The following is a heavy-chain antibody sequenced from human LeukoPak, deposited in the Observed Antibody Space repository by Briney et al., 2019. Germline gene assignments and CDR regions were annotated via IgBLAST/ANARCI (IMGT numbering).Heavy chain of an antibody. V-gene: IGHV3-7*03. CDR1: GFTFSSYW. Sequence: GGSLRLSCAASGFTFSSYWMSWVRQAPGKGLEWVANIKQDGSEKYYVDSVKGRFTISRDNAKNSLYLQMNSLRAEDTALYYCAKDSSGWYYFDYWGQGTLVTVSS. D-gene: IGHD6-19*01. CDR3: AKDSSGWYYFDY. J-gene: IGHJ4*02. CDR2: IKQDGSEK.